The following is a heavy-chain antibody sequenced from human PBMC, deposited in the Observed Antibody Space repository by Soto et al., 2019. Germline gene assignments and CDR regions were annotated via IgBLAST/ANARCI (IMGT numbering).Heavy chain of an antibody. CDR3: ARVVRYFDTPSGMDV. CDR2: IGGSGSNT. D-gene: IGHD3-9*01. CDR1: GFTFSNYA. J-gene: IGHJ6*02. V-gene: IGHV3-23*01. Sequence: EGQLLESGEGLVQPGGSLKLSCAASGFTFSNYAMSWVRQAPGKGLEWVSGIGGSGSNTYYADSVKGRFTISRDNSKNTLFLQMNSLRAEDTAEYYCARVVRYFDTPSGMDVWGQGTTVTVSS.